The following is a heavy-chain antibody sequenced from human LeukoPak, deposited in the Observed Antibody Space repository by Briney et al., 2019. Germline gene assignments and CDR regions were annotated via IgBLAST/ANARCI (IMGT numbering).Heavy chain of an antibody. Sequence: SETLSLTCTVSGGSISSYYWSWIRQPPGKGLEWIGYIYHSGSTYYNPSLKSRVTISVDRSKNQFSLKLSSVTAADTAVYYCARARITMVRGVIPGFAFDIWGQGTMVTVSS. D-gene: IGHD3-10*01. J-gene: IGHJ3*02. CDR3: ARARITMVRGVIPGFAFDI. CDR1: GGSISSYY. CDR2: IYHSGST. V-gene: IGHV4-59*12.